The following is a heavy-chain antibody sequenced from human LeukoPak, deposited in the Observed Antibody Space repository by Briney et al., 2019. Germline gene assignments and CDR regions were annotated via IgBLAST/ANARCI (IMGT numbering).Heavy chain of an antibody. V-gene: IGHV4-39*01. CDR2: IYYSGST. CDR3: ARFDLGLERRKDWHFDL. Sequence: AETLSLTCTVSGGSISSSSYYWGWIRQPPGKGLEWIGSIYYSGSTYYDPSLKSRVNISADTSKNQFSLKLSSVTAADTAVYYCARFDLGLERRKDWHFDLWGHGMLVTVSS. D-gene: IGHD1-1*01. CDR1: GGSISSSSYY. J-gene: IGHJ2*01.